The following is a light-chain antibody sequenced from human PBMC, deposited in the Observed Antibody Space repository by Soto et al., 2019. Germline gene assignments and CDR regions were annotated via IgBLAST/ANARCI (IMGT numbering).Light chain of an antibody. CDR2: GVS. Sequence: EIVMTQFPATLSVSPGERATLSCRASQSVTSNLAWYQQKPGQAPRLLIYGVSTRATGIPGRFSGSGSGTEFTLTISSLQSEDFAVYYCQQYNNWPGITFGPGTKVDIK. CDR3: QQYNNWPGIT. V-gene: IGKV3-15*01. CDR1: QSVTSN. J-gene: IGKJ3*01.